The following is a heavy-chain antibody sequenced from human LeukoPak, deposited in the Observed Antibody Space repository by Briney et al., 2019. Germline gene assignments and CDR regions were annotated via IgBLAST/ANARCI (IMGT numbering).Heavy chain of an antibody. J-gene: IGHJ4*02. Sequence: SETLSLTCAVYGGSFSGYYWSWIRQPPGKGLEWIGEINHSGSTNYNPSLKSRVTISVDTSKNQFSLKLSSVTAADTAVYYCARGRRYLHWGQGTLVTVSS. V-gene: IGHV4-34*01. CDR1: GGSFSGYY. CDR2: INHSGST. CDR3: ARGRRYLH. D-gene: IGHD1-14*01.